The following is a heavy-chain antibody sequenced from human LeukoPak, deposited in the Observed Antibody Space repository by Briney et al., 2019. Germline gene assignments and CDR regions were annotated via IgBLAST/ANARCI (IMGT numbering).Heavy chain of an antibody. CDR1: GGSISSSNSY. J-gene: IGHJ4*02. Sequence: PSETLSLTCAVSGGSISSSNSYWGWVRQPPGKGLEWIGSIYYSGNTYYNASLKSQVSISIDTSKNQFSLRLTSVTAADTAVYYCARQTGSGLFILPGGQGTLVTVSS. CDR2: IYYSGNT. V-gene: IGHV4-39*01. D-gene: IGHD3/OR15-3a*01. CDR3: ARQTGSGLFILP.